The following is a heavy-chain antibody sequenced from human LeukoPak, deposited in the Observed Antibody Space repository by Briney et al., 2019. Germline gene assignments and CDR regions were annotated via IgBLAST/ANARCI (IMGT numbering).Heavy chain of an antibody. J-gene: IGHJ4*02. CDR1: GYTFTGYY. CDR3: ARGFDWLEYYFDY. Sequence: ASVKVSCKASGYTFTGYYMHWVRQAPGQGLEWMGWINPNSGGTNYARKFQGRVTMTRDTSISTAYMELNRLRSDDTAVYYCARGFDWLEYYFDYWGQGTLVTVSS. CDR2: INPNSGGT. V-gene: IGHV1-2*02. D-gene: IGHD3-9*01.